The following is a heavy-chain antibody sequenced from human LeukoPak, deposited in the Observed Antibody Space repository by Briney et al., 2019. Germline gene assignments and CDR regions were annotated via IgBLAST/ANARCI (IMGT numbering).Heavy chain of an antibody. Sequence: KTSETLSLTCTVSGGSITPYYWSWIRQPPGKGLEWIGCIYSGGSTNHNPSLKSRVTMSVDTSKNQFSLRLSSVTAAGTAVYYCARLGQWLLHTPHDYWGQGTLVTVSS. CDR3: ARLGQWLLHTPHDY. D-gene: IGHD6-19*01. CDR2: IYSGGST. V-gene: IGHV4-59*01. J-gene: IGHJ4*02. CDR1: GGSITPYY.